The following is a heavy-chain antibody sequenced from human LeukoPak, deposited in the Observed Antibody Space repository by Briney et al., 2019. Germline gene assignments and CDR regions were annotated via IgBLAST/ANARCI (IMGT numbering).Heavy chain of an antibody. D-gene: IGHD6-13*01. Sequence: GGSLRLSCAASGLTFSNYGMAWVRQAPGKGLEWVSAISGSGESTYNADSVKGRFTVSRDNSKNTLYLQMNRLRAEDTAVYYCAKDSRTTYDSSWLYYFDSWGQGTLVTVSS. CDR2: ISGSGEST. CDR1: GLTFSNYG. CDR3: AKDSRTTYDSSWLYYFDS. J-gene: IGHJ4*02. V-gene: IGHV3-23*01.